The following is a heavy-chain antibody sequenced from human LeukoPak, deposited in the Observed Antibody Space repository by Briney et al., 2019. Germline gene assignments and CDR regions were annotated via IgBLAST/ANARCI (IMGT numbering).Heavy chain of an antibody. Sequence: GGSLRLSCEVFGFTFSTSAMSWVRQAPGKGLEWVSAISGSGGSTYYADSVKGRFTISRDNSKNTLYLQVNSLRAEDTAVYYCAKDHYYDSSGYYSFDPWGQGTLVTVSS. J-gene: IGHJ5*02. CDR1: GFTFSTSA. CDR3: AKDHYYDSSGYYSFDP. CDR2: ISGSGGST. D-gene: IGHD3-22*01. V-gene: IGHV3-23*01.